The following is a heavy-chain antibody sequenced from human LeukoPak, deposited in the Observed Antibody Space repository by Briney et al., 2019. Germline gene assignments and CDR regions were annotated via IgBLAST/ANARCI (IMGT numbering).Heavy chain of an antibody. CDR2: INPSGGST. J-gene: IGHJ4*02. CDR1: GYTFTSYY. Sequence: GASVKVSCKASGYTFTSYYMHWVRQATGQGLEWMGIINPSGGSTSYAQKFQGRVIMTRDMSTSTVYMELSSLRSEDTAVYYCARQHYYDSSGSAGLDYWGQGTLVTVSS. CDR3: ARQHYYDSSGSAGLDY. V-gene: IGHV1-46*01. D-gene: IGHD3-22*01.